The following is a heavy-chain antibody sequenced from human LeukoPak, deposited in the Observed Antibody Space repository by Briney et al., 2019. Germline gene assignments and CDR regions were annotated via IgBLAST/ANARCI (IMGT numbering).Heavy chain of an antibody. CDR3: AKDLYDDFWSGYSDDAFDI. CDR1: GFTFSSYA. J-gene: IGHJ3*02. V-gene: IGHV3-23*01. D-gene: IGHD3-3*01. Sequence: GGSLRLSCAASGFTFSSYAMSWVRQAPGKGLEWVSAISGSGGSTYYADSVKGRFTISRDNSKNTLYLQMNSLRAEDKAVYYCAKDLYDDFWSGYSDDAFDIWGQGTMVTVSS. CDR2: ISGSGGST.